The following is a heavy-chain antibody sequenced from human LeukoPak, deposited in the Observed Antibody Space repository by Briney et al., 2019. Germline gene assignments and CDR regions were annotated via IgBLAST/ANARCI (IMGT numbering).Heavy chain of an antibody. D-gene: IGHD3-10*01. V-gene: IGHV3-20*04. CDR1: GFTFEDYG. J-gene: IGHJ6*03. CDR2: INTDGGTI. CDR3: ARGLRGSGSPYYYYYMDV. Sequence: GGSLRPSCAASGFTFEDYGMSWVRQPPGKGLKWVSGINTDGGTIGYADSVKGRFTISRDNAKNSLYLQMNSLRAEDTAVYYCARGLRGSGSPYYYYYMDVWGKGTTVTVSS.